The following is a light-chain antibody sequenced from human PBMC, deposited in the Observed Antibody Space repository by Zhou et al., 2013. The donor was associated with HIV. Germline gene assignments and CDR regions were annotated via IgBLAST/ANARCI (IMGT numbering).Light chain of an antibody. CDR1: QSVSSY. J-gene: IGKJ1*01. CDR2: DAS. Sequence: EIVLTQSPATLSLSPGERATLSCRASQSVSSYLAWYQQKPGQAPRLLIYDASNRATGIPARFSGSGSGTDFTLTISRLEPEDFALYYCQQYGSSPWTFGQGTKVEIK. CDR3: QQYGSSPWT. V-gene: IGKV3-20*01.